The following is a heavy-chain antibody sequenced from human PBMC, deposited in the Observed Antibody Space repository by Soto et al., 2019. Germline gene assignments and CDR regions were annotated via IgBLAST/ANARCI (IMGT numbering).Heavy chain of an antibody. V-gene: IGHV4-39*01. J-gene: IGHJ4*02. CDR2: SDYNGVT. D-gene: IGHD2-2*01. CDR1: GGSISSSSYY. Sequence: LETLSLTCTVSGGSISSSSYYWGWIRQPPGKGLEWIGNSDYNGVTYYNPALKSRVTVSKDTSKNQFSLKVASVTAADTAIYYCGRVMLGTSRHTDSDYWGQGTQVTSPQ. CDR3: GRVMLGTSRHTDSDY.